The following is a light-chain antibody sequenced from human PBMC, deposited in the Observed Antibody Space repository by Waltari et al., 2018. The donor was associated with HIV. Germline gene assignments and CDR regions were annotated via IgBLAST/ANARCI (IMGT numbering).Light chain of an antibody. CDR2: SNN. J-gene: IGLJ1*01. V-gene: IGLV1-44*01. CDR3: AAWDDSLNGAYV. CDR1: SPNIGSNT. Sequence: QSVLTQQPSASGTPGQRVTISCSGSSPNIGSNTVNWYQQLPGTAPKLLIYSNNQRPSGVPDRFSGSKSGTSASLAISGLQSEDEADYYCAAWDDSLNGAYVFGTGTKVTVL.